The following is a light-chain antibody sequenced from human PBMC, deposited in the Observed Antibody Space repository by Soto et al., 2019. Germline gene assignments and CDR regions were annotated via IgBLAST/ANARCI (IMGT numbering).Light chain of an antibody. CDR3: SSHGGSNTAFV. J-gene: IGLJ1*01. V-gene: IGLV2-8*01. CDR2: EVN. CDR1: SSDVGAYGY. Sequence: QSVLTQPPSASGSPGQSVTISCTGTSSDVGAYGYVSWYQQYPGKAPRVIIYEVNKRPSGVPDRFSGSKSGSTASLTVSGLQAEDEADYYCSSHGGSNTAFVFATGTKVTVL.